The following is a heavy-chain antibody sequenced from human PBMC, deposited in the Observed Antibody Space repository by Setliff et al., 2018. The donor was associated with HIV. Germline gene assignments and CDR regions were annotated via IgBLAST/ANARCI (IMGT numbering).Heavy chain of an antibody. V-gene: IGHV3-7*01. J-gene: IGHJ6*03. CDR1: GFTFSSYK. Sequence: PGGSLRLSCAASGFTFSSYKMNWVRQAPGKGLEWVANINQDGSEKYYVDSVKGRFTISRDSAKNSLYLQMNSLRAEDTAVYYCARDYLYYYMDVWAKGTTVTVSS. CDR2: INQDGSEK. CDR3: ARDYLYYYMDV.